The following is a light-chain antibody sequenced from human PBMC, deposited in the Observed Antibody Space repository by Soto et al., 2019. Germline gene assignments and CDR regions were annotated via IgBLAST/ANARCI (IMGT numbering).Light chain of an antibody. CDR1: SSDIGSDNY. CDR3: CSYAAYNTL. CDR2: EVS. J-gene: IGLJ2*01. V-gene: IGLV2-8*01. Sequence: QSALTQPPSASGSPGQSVTISCTGTSSDIGSDNYVSWYQQHPGEAPKLILYEVSKRHSGVPDRFSGSKSGNTASLAVSGLQAEDEADYYCCSYAAYNTLLGGGTQLTVL.